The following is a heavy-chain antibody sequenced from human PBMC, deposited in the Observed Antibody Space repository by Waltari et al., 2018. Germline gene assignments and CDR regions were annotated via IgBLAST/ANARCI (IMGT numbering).Heavy chain of an antibody. CDR1: GYSFTSYW. CDR3: ARTGVQGVIGAYYYYYMDV. CDR2: IYPGDSDT. D-gene: IGHD3-10*01. Sequence: EVQLVQSGAEVKKPGESLKISCKGSGYSFTSYWIGWVRQMPGKGLEWMGIIYPGDSDTRYSPSFQGQVTISADKSISTAYLQWSSLKASDTAMYYCARTGVQGVIGAYYYYYMDVWGKGTTVTVSS. J-gene: IGHJ6*03. V-gene: IGHV5-51*01.